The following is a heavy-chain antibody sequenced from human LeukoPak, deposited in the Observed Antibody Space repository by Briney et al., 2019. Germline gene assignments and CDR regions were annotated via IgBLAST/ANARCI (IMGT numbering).Heavy chain of an antibody. Sequence: PSETLSLTCTVSGGSISSYYWSWIRQPPGKGLEWIGYIYYSGSTNYNPSLKSRVTISVDTSKNQFSLKLSSVTAVDTAVYYCARFHILTGFSGIDPWGQGTLVTVSS. D-gene: IGHD3-9*01. J-gene: IGHJ5*02. CDR2: IYYSGST. CDR3: ARFHILTGFSGIDP. CDR1: GGSISSYY. V-gene: IGHV4-59*01.